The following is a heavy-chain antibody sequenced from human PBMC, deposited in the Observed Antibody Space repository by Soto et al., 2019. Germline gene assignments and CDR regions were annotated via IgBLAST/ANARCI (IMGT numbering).Heavy chain of an antibody. CDR2: IIPIFGTA. CDR1: GGTFSSYA. J-gene: IGHJ5*02. CDR3: AREGSGYSLGWFDP. Sequence: GASVKVSCKASGGTFSSYAISWVRQAPGQGLEWMGGIIPIFGTANYAQKFQGRVTITADKSTSTAYMELSSLRSEDTGVYYCAREGSGYSLGWFDPWGQGTLVTVSS. V-gene: IGHV1-69*06. D-gene: IGHD3-22*01.